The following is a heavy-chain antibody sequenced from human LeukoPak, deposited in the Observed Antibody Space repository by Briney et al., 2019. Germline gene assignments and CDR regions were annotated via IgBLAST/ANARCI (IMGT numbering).Heavy chain of an antibody. CDR1: GGSINTGGYY. D-gene: IGHD2-15*01. CDR3: ARVSSGALVY. Sequence: SETLSLTCTVSGGSINTGGYYWSWIRQHPGKGLEWIGHIYYSGSTYYNPSLKSRVTISVDTSKNQFSLKLSSATAADTAVYYCARVSSGALVYWGQGTLVTVSS. J-gene: IGHJ4*02. CDR2: IYYSGST. V-gene: IGHV4-31*03.